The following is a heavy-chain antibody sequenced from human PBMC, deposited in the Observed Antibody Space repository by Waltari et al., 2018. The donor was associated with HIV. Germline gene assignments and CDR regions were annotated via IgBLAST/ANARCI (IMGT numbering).Heavy chain of an antibody. CDR3: ARDHYYGSSGYYSDY. CDR2: ISGYNGDT. J-gene: IGHJ4*02. Sequence: QVHLVQSGAELRKPGASVTVSCKASGYTFKNYGITWVRKAPGQGLEWMGWISGYNGDTKYAQKVRGRVTMTTDTSTSTAYLEIGSLRFDDTAVYYCARDHYYGSSGYYSDYWGQGTLVTVSS. D-gene: IGHD3-22*01. CDR1: GYTFKNYG. V-gene: IGHV1-18*01.